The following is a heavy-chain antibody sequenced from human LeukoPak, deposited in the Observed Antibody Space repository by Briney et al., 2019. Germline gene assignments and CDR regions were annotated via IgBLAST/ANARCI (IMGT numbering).Heavy chain of an antibody. D-gene: IGHD3-10*01. CDR2: IYHSGST. V-gene: IGHV4-38-2*02. J-gene: IGHJ4*02. CDR3: ARQDLRADY. CDR1: GYSISSGYY. Sequence: SETLSLTCTVSGYSISSGYYWGWIRQPPGKGLEWIGSIYHSGSTYYNPSVKSRVTISVDTSKNQFSLKLSSVTAADTAVYYCARQDLRADYWGQGTLVTVSS.